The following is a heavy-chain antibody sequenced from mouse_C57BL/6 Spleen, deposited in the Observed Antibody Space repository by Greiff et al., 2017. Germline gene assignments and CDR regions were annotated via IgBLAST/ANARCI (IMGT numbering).Heavy chain of an antibody. Sequence: QVQLQQSGAELVRPGASVTLSCKASGYTFTDYEMHWVKQTPVHGLEWIGAIDPETGGTAYNQKFKGKAILTADKSSSTAYMELRSLTSEDSAVYYCTSLSSDGYYFDYWGQGTTLTVSS. V-gene: IGHV1-15*01. D-gene: IGHD2-3*01. CDR3: TSLSSDGYYFDY. CDR1: GYTFTDYE. CDR2: IDPETGGT. J-gene: IGHJ2*01.